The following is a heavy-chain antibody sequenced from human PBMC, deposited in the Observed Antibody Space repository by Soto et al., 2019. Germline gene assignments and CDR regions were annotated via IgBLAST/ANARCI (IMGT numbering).Heavy chain of an antibody. Sequence: GGSLRLSCAASGFTFSSYAMSWVRQAPGKGLEWVSAISGSGGSTYYADSVKGRFTISRDNSKNTLYLQMNSLRAEDTALYYCAKLPHGSGSYFAWFDPWGQGTLVTVSS. CDR2: ISGSGGST. J-gene: IGHJ5*02. V-gene: IGHV3-23*01. CDR3: AKLPHGSGSYFAWFDP. CDR1: GFTFSSYA. D-gene: IGHD3-10*01.